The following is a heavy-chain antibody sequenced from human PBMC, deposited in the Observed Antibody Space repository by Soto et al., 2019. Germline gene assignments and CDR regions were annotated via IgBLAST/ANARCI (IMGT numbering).Heavy chain of an antibody. Sequence: GGSLRLSCAASGFTFSTYALTWVRRAPWKGLEWVSAISGSGDGTNYADSVKGRFSISRDNSKNTLYLQMNSLRAEDTAVYYCAKEAGIAVAGTNGYVQHWXQGTLVTVSS. CDR3: AKEAGIAVAGTNGYVQH. D-gene: IGHD6-13*01. CDR1: GFTFSTYA. CDR2: ISGSGDGT. J-gene: IGHJ1*01. V-gene: IGHV3-23*01.